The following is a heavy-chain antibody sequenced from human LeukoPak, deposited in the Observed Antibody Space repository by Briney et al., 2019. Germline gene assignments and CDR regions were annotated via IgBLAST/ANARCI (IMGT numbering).Heavy chain of an antibody. Sequence: GGSLRLSCAASGFIFSNSGMHWFRQAPGRGLQWVALIRYDGSKTFYAESVKGRLTISRDNSKNTLYLQMKSLRVEDTAIYYCARGGVVESGVDYWGQGTLVTVSS. J-gene: IGHJ4*02. CDR3: ARGGVVESGVDY. V-gene: IGHV3-30*02. D-gene: IGHD1-26*01. CDR2: IRYDGSKT. CDR1: GFIFSNSG.